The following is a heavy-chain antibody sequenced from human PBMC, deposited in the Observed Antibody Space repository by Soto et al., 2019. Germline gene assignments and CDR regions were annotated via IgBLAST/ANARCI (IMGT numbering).Heavy chain of an antibody. CDR1: GFTFSRYV. CDR2: ISGSGGST. D-gene: IGHD2-8*01. J-gene: IGHJ3*01. CDR3: AKPAVSRPLSAFDL. Sequence: PGGSLRLSCAASGFTFSRYVMSWVRQAPGKGLEWVSGISGSGGSTYDADSVKGRFTISRDNSKNTLYLQMNSLRAEDTAVYFCAKPAVSRPLSAFDLWGQGTMVTVSS. V-gene: IGHV3-23*01.